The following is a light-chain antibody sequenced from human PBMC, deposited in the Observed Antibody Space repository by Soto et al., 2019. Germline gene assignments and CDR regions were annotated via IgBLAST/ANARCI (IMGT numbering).Light chain of an antibody. CDR3: EQYCDSSGA. CDR2: DAS. J-gene: IGKJ1*01. Sequence: DIQVTQSPSTLSASVGDRVTITCGASQSIGTWLAWYQQKPGKAPKLLIFDASTLESGVPSRFSGSGSGTDFTLTITSLQPDDFATYYCEQYCDSSGAFGQGTRVEIK. V-gene: IGKV1-5*01. CDR1: QSIGTW.